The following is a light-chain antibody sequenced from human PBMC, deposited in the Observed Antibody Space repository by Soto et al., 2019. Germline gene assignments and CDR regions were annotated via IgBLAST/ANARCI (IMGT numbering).Light chain of an antibody. V-gene: IGKV1-39*01. CDR1: QSISSY. CDR2: AAS. J-gene: IGKJ1*01. CDR3: QQSYSTPRGT. Sequence: DIQMTQSPSSLSASVGDRVTITCRASQSISSYLNWYQQKPGKAPKLLIYAASSLQSGVPSRFNGSGSVTDFTLTISSLQPEDFATYYCQQSYSTPRGTFGQGTKVDIK.